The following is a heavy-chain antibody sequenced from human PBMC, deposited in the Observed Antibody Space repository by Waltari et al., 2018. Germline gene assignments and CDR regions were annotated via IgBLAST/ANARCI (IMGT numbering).Heavy chain of an antibody. CDR3: AREVFDWDTKGRFDP. Sequence: QVQLQESGPGLVKPSQTLSLTCTVSGGSISSGGSYWSWIRQHPGKGLEWIGYIYHSGSTYYNPSLKSRVTISLDKSKNQFSLKLSSVTVADTAVYSCAREVFDWDTKGRFDPWGQGTLVTVSS. CDR1: GGSISSGGSY. V-gene: IGHV4-31*03. CDR2: IYHSGST. D-gene: IGHD3-9*01. J-gene: IGHJ5*02.